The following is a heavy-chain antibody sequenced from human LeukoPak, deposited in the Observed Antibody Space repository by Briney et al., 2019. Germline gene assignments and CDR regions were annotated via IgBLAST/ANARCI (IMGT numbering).Heavy chain of an antibody. Sequence: PGGTLRLSCAASGFTFSSYAMSWVRQAPGKGLEWVSAISGTGGSTYYADSLKGRFTISRDNSKNTLYLQMNSLRAEDTAVYYCANMYYYDSSCPEWGYYFDYWGQGTLVTVSS. CDR1: GFTFSSYA. D-gene: IGHD3-22*01. CDR2: ISGTGGST. CDR3: ANMYYYDSSCPEWGYYFDY. J-gene: IGHJ4*02. V-gene: IGHV3-23*01.